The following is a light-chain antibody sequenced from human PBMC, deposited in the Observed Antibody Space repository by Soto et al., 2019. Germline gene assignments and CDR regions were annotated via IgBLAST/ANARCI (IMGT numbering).Light chain of an antibody. CDR2: GAS. CDR1: QSVSSN. CDR3: QHYGGSSKT. V-gene: IGKV3-20*01. Sequence: EIVMTQSPATLSVSPGERATLSCRASQSVSSNLAWYQQKPGPAPRLLIYGASTRATGIPDRFSGSGSGADFTLTISRLEPEDFAVYYCQHYGGSSKTFGQGTKVDIK. J-gene: IGKJ1*01.